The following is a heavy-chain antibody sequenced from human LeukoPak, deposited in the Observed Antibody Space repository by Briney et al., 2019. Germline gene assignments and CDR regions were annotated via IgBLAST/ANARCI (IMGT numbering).Heavy chain of an antibody. J-gene: IGHJ4*02. CDR1: GYSFTSYW. V-gene: IGHV5-51*01. D-gene: IGHD3-22*01. CDR2: IYPGDSDT. Sequence: GESLKISCKASGYSFTSYWIGWVRQMPGKGLEHMGIIYPGDSDTRYSPSFQGQVTISADKSFSTVYLQRSSLKASDTAMYYCARPSDSSGFYVYWGQGTLVTVSS. CDR3: ARPSDSSGFYVY.